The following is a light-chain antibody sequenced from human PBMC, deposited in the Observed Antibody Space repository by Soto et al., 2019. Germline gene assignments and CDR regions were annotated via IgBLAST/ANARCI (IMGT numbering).Light chain of an antibody. J-gene: IGKJ5*01. Sequence: DIQLTQSPSFLSASVGDRVTITCRASQDINTYLAWYQQKPGKAPKLLIFAASTLQNGVPSRFSGSGSGTAFTVTITSLPPEDFATYYCQQRKSYPITFGQGTRLEIK. CDR3: QQRKSYPIT. CDR1: QDINTY. CDR2: AAS. V-gene: IGKV1-9*01.